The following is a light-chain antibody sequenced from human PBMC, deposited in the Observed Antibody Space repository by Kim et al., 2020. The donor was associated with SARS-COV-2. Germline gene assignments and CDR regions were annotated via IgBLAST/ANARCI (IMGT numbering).Light chain of an antibody. CDR3: QQYNNWPPWT. Sequence: PPGERATLSARASQSVSSNLAWYQQNPVQAPRLLIYGASTRATGIPARFSGSGSGTEFTLTISSLQSEDFAVYYCQQYNNWPPWTFGQGTKVDIK. V-gene: IGKV3-15*01. J-gene: IGKJ1*01. CDR1: QSVSSN. CDR2: GAS.